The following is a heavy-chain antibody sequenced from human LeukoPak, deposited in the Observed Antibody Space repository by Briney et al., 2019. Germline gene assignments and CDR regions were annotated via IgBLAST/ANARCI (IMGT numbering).Heavy chain of an antibody. J-gene: IGHJ6*02. V-gene: IGHV1-69*13. D-gene: IGHD2-8*01. CDR3: ARAEYATLYGMDV. CDR2: IIPIFGTA. CDR1: GGTFSSYA. Sequence: SVKVSCKSSGGTFSSYAISWVRQAPGQGLEWMGGIIPIFGTASYAQKFQGRVTITADESTSTAYMGLSSLGSEYTAVYYCARAEYATLYGMDVWGQGTTVTVSS.